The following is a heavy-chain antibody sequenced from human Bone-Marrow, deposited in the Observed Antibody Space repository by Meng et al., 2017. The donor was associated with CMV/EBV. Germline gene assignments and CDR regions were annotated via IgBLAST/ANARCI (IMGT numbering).Heavy chain of an antibody. Sequence: ASVKVSCKASGYTFTGYYMHWVRQAPGQGLEWMGWINPNSGGTNYAQKFQGRVTMTRDTSISTAYMELGRLRSDDTPVYYCARDLYDIWAGYNTTRGCFDPWGQGTLVTVSS. CDR2: INPNSGGT. CDR3: ARDLYDIWAGYNTTRGCFDP. CDR1: GYTFTGYY. J-gene: IGHJ5*02. D-gene: IGHD3-9*01. V-gene: IGHV1-2*02.